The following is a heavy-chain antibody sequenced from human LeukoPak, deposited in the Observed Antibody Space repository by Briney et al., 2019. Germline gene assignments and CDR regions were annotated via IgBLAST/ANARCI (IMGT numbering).Heavy chain of an antibody. CDR2: TYYRSKWYD. D-gene: IGHD6-19*01. Sequence: SQTLSLTCAISGDSVSSNNGAWNWIRQSPSRGLEWLGRTYYRSKWYDDYAESMKGRITISQDTSKNQFSLHVYSVIPEDTAVYYCASDVGTSGWYTFDYWGQGTLVTVSS. V-gene: IGHV6-1*01. J-gene: IGHJ4*02. CDR3: ASDVGTSGWYTFDY. CDR1: GDSVSSNNGA.